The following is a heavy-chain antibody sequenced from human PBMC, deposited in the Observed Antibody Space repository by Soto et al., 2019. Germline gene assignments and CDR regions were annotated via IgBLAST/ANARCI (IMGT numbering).Heavy chain of an antibody. V-gene: IGHV1-46*01. J-gene: IGHJ4*02. Sequence: ASVKLSCKASGYTFANYHMHWVRQAPGQGLEWMGIINPSGGSTTYAQKFQGRVTMTRDTSTTTVYMELSSLRSEDTAVYYCARDLSSSAFDYWGQGTLVTVSS. CDR1: GYTFANYH. CDR3: ARDLSSSAFDY. D-gene: IGHD6-6*01. CDR2: INPSGGST.